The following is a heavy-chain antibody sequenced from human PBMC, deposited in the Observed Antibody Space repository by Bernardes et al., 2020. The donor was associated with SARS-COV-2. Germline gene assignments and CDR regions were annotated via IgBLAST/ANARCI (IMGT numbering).Heavy chain of an antibody. CDR2: ISPYNGNT. CDR3: AREKTGYYYYYYMDV. Sequence: ASVKVSCKASGYTFTSYGISWVRQAPGQGLEWMGWISPYNGNTNYAQKLQGRVTMTTDTSTSTAYMELRSLRSDDTAVYYCAREKTGYYYYYYMDVWGKGTTVTVSS. V-gene: IGHV1-18*01. J-gene: IGHJ6*03. CDR1: GYTFTSYG.